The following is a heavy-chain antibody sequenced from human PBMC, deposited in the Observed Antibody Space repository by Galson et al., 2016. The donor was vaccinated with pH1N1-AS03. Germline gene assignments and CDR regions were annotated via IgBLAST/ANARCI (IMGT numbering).Heavy chain of an antibody. J-gene: IGHJ4*02. CDR2: IYPDDSDT. CDR1: GYIFTSFW. CDR3: AKRYGSYFDY. Sequence: QSGAEVKKPGDSLTISCQASGYIFTSFWIGWVRQMPGKGLEWMGIIYPDDSDTRYSPSFQGQVTISADKSITTAYLQWTSLTASDTAIYYCAKRYGSYFDYWGQGTPVTVSS. D-gene: IGHD4-17*01. V-gene: IGHV5-51*01.